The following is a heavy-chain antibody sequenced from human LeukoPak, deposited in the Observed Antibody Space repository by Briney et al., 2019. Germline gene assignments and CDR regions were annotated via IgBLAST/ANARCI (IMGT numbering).Heavy chain of an antibody. CDR1: GDSVSSNSAA. Sequence: SQTLSLTCAISGDSVSSNSAAWYWIRQSPSRGLEWLGRTYYRSKWYNDYAVSVKSRITINPDTSKNQFSLQLNSVTPEDTAVYYCAREGGGQIGSGSYYPYLLPSYYFDYWGQGTLVTVSS. CDR2: TYYRSKWYN. V-gene: IGHV6-1*01. D-gene: IGHD3-10*01. CDR3: AREGGGQIGSGSYYPYLLPSYYFDY. J-gene: IGHJ4*02.